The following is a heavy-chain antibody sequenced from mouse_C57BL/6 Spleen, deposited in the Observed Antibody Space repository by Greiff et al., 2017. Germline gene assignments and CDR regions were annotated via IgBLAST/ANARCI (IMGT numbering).Heavy chain of an antibody. V-gene: IGHV1-26*01. J-gene: IGHJ2*01. CDR2: INPNNGGT. CDR1: GYTFTDYY. Sequence: EVQLQQSGPELVKPGASVKISCKASGYTFTDYYMNWVKQSHGKSLEWIGDINPNNGGTSYNQKFKGKATLTVDKSSSTAYMELRSLTSEDSAVYYCARERNITTVFDYWGQGTTLTVSS. CDR3: ARERNITTVFDY. D-gene: IGHD1-1*01.